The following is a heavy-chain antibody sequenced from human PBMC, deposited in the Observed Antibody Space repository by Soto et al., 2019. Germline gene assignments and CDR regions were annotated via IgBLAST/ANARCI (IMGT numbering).Heavy chain of an antibody. CDR2: FDPEDGET. CDR3: ATEFLYDSSGVHAFDI. V-gene: IGHV1-24*01. J-gene: IGHJ3*02. D-gene: IGHD3-22*01. CDR1: GYTLTELS. Sequence: ASVKVSCQFSGYTLTELSMHWVRQAPGKGLEWMGGFDPEDGETIYAQKFQGRVTMTEDTSTDTAYMELSSLRSEDTAVYYCATEFLYDSSGVHAFDIWGQGTMVTVSS.